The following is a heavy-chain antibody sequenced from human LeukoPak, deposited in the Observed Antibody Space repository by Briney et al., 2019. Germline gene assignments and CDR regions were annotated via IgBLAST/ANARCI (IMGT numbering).Heavy chain of an antibody. CDR1: GFTFSSYS. Sequence: GGSLRLSCAASGFTFSSYSMNWVRQAPGKGLEWVSYISSSSSTIYYADSVKGRFIISGDNAKNSLYLQMKSLRAEDTAVYYCARDLNSDADYWGQGTLVTVSS. CDR3: ARDLNSDADY. J-gene: IGHJ4*02. D-gene: IGHD5-18*01. V-gene: IGHV3-48*01. CDR2: ISSSSSTI.